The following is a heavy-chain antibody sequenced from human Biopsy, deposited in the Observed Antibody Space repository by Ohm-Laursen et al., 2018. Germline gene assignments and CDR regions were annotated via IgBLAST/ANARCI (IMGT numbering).Heavy chain of an antibody. CDR2: SIPILGTG. CDR3: ATKLTGYFHH. D-gene: IGHD3-9*01. CDR1: GGTFSNYG. Sequence: ASVKVSCNAPGGTFSNYGVNWVRQAPGQGLEWLGGSIPILGTGNYAQKFQDRVTVAADTSTSTATMELRSLRSDDTAVYYCATKLTGYFHHRGQGTLVIVSS. V-gene: IGHV1-69*06. J-gene: IGHJ1*01.